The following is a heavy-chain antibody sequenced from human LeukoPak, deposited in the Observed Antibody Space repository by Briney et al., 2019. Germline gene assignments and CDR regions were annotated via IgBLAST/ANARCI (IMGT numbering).Heavy chain of an antibody. D-gene: IGHD5-18*01. J-gene: IGHJ4*02. Sequence: ASVKVSCKASGYTFTGYYIHWVRQAPGQGLEWMGWINPKSGGTNYAQKFQGRVTMTRDTSISTAYMELSRPRSDDTAVYYCARGMGTRTLDTVMVLFDHWGQGTLVTVSS. CDR3: ARGMGTRTLDTVMVLFDH. CDR1: GYTFTGYY. V-gene: IGHV1-2*02. CDR2: INPKSGGT.